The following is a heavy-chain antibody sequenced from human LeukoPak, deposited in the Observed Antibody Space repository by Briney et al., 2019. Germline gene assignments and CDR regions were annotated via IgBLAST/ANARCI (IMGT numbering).Heavy chain of an antibody. V-gene: IGHV3-9*03. CDR1: GFIFDDYA. CDR3: AGDRFRYCSGAYCSHFEF. D-gene: IGHD2-15*01. Sequence: PPGRSLRLSCAASGFIFDDYAMHWVRQAPGKGLEWVSGINWNSGTIGYADSVKGRFTISRDNAKNSLYLQMNSLRADDMAFYYCAGDRFRYCSGAYCSHFEFRGQGTLVSVSS. J-gene: IGHJ4*02. CDR2: INWNSGTI.